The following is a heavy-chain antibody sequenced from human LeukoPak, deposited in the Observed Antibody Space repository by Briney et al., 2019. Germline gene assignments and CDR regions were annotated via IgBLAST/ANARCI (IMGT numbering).Heavy chain of an antibody. J-gene: IGHJ4*02. V-gene: IGHV1-46*01. CDR2: INPGGGST. D-gene: IGHD2/OR15-2a*01. Sequence: ASVKVSCKASGYKFTSFYMHRVRQAPGQGLEWMGIINPGGGSTSYTQKFQGRVTMTRDTSTTTVYMELSSLRSQDTAVYYCARHKEVGDYYYFDYWGQGTLVTVSS. CDR1: GYKFTSFY. CDR3: ARHKEVGDYYYFDY.